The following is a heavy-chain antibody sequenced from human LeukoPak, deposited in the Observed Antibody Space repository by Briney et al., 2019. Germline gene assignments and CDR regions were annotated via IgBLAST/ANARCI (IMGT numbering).Heavy chain of an antibody. CDR1: GFNFNNYG. CDR2: VSDHGRNK. CDR3: AKDRGGFHFDY. D-gene: IGHD1-26*01. V-gene: IGHV3-30*18. J-gene: IGHJ4*02. Sequence: GESLRLSCAASGFNFNNYGMHWVRQAPGKGLEWVAVVSDHGRNKFYADFVKGRFTISRDNSKNTLYLQMNSLRTEDTAVYYCAKDRGGFHFDYWGQGTLVTVSS.